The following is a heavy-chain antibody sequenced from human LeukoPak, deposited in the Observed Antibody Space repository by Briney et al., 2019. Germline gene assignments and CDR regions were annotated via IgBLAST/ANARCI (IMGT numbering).Heavy chain of an antibody. Sequence: GESLKISCKGSGYRFTSYWITWVRQMPGKGLEWMGTIDPSDSYTNYSPSSQGHVTISADKSISTAYLQWSSLKASDTAMYYCAYAVGDYDSFDYWGQGTLVTVSS. D-gene: IGHD3-22*01. J-gene: IGHJ4*02. CDR3: AYAVGDYDSFDY. CDR1: GYRFTSYW. CDR2: IDPSDSYT. V-gene: IGHV5-10-1*01.